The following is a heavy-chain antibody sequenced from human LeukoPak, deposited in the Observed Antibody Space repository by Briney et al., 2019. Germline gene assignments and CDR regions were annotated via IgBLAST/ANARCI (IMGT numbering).Heavy chain of an antibody. D-gene: IGHD3-9*01. CDR3: ATTSREYDILTQFDY. J-gene: IGHJ4*02. V-gene: IGHV3-30*04. CDR1: GFTFSSYA. CDR2: ISYDGSNK. Sequence: GGSLRLSCAASGFTFSSYAMHWVRQAPGKGLEWVAVISYDGSNKYYADSVKGRFTISRDNSKNTLYLQMNGLRAEDTAVYYCATTSREYDILTQFDYWGQGTLVTVSS.